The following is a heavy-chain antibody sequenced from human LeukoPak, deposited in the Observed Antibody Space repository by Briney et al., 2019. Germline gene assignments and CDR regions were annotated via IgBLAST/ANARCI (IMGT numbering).Heavy chain of an antibody. CDR2: ISSTSSYI. CDR1: GFTFSSYS. J-gene: IGHJ4*02. D-gene: IGHD5-24*01. CDR3: ARGVGEMAAISD. V-gene: IGHV3-21*01. Sequence: GGSLRLSCAASGFTFSSYSMNWVRQAPGKGPEWVSSISSTSSYIYYADSVKGRFTISRDNAKNSLYLQMNSLRAEDTAVYYCARGVGEMAAISDWGQGTLVTVSS.